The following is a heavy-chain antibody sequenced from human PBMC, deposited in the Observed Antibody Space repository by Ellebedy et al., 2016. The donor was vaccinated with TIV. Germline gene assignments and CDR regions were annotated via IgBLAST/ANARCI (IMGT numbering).Heavy chain of an antibody. V-gene: IGHV3-74*01. CDR1: GFPFSSYW. J-gene: IGHJ4*02. CDR3: VREGIAYSSGIDS. Sequence: GESPKISCAASGFPFSSYWMDWVRQDPGKGLVWVSRLDNDGTTTYYADSVKGRFTISRDNAKNTLYLQMNSLRVDDTAVYYCVREGIAYSSGIDSWGQGTLVAVSS. CDR2: LDNDGTTT. D-gene: IGHD2-8*02.